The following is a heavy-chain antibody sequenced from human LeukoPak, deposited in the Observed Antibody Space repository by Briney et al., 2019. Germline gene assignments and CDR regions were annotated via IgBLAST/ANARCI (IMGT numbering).Heavy chain of an antibody. CDR2: IDRDGGDK. V-gene: IGHV3-7*01. CDR1: GFTFRNYY. Sequence: GGSLRLSCAASGFTFRNYYMSWVRQPPGQGLEGVANIDRDGGDKYYVDSVKVRFTISRDNANNLMYLYMNSLRVDDTAFYYCARVGAPGTADYWGQGTLVTVSS. CDR3: ARVGAPGTADY. J-gene: IGHJ4*02. D-gene: IGHD2-21*02.